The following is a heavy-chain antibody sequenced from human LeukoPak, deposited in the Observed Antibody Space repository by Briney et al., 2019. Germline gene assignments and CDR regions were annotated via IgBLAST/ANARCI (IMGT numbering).Heavy chain of an antibody. CDR1: GYTFTRYG. CDR2: ISAYNGNT. V-gene: IGHV1-18*01. Sequence: GASVKVCCKASGYTFTRYGISWVRQAPGQGLEWMGWISAYNGNTNYAQKLQGRVTMTTDTYTSTAYMELRSLRSADTAVYYCARHARSSSSSLVYYMDVWGKGTTVTVSS. J-gene: IGHJ6*03. D-gene: IGHD6-6*01. CDR3: ARHARSSSSSLVYYMDV.